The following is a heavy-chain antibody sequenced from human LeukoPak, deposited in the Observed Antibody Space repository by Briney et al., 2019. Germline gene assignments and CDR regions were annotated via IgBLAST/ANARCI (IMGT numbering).Heavy chain of an antibody. CDR3: ARWEQWQLRGLDY. V-gene: IGHV3-23*01. Sequence: PGGSLRLSCGASGFTFSMSAMTWVRQAPGKGPEWVSAISDTGGSTFYADSVKGRFTMSRDNSKNTLYLQMNNLRAEDTAVYYCARWEQWQLRGLDYWGQGTLVTVSS. CDR1: GFTFSMSA. D-gene: IGHD6-19*01. J-gene: IGHJ4*02. CDR2: ISDTGGST.